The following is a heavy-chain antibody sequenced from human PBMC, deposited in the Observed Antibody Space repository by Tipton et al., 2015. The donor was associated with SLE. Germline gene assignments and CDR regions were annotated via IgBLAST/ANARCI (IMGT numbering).Heavy chain of an antibody. CDR2: IYSGGST. J-gene: IGHJ4*02. Sequence: SLRLSCAASGFTVSSAYMNWVRQAPGKGLEWVSVIYSGGSTYYADSVKGRFTISRHNSKNTVYLQMNSLRAEDTAVYYCASTGGEAYWGQGTLVTVSS. V-gene: IGHV3-53*04. D-gene: IGHD3-16*01. CDR1: GFTVSSAY. CDR3: ASTGGEAY.